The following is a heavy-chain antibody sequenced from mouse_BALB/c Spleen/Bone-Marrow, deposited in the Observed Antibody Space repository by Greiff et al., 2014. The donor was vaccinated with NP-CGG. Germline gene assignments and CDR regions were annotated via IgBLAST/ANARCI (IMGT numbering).Heavy chain of an antibody. CDR1: GYTFIDYE. CDR2: IHPGSGGT. D-gene: IGHD3-2*01. Sequence: LVESGAELVRPGASVKLSCKALGYTFIDYEIHWVKQTPVHGLEWIGAIHPGSGGTAYNQKFKGKATLTAGKYSSTVYMELSSLTSEDSVVYYCARLRQLGLSTIDYWGQGTTLTVSS. V-gene: IGHV1-15*01. J-gene: IGHJ2*01. CDR3: ARLRQLGLSTIDY.